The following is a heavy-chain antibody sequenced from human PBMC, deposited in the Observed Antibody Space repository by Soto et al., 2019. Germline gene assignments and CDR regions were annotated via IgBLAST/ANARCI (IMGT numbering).Heavy chain of an antibody. CDR1: GGSISSYY. V-gene: IGHV4-59*01. CDR3: ARKYYDFWSGHFDY. Sequence: SETLSLTCTVSGGSISSYYWSWIRQPPGKGLEWIGYIYYSGSTNYNPSLKSRVTISVDTSKNQFSLKLSSVTAADTAVYYCARKYYDFWSGHFDYWGQGTTVTVSS. D-gene: IGHD3-3*01. CDR2: IYYSGST. J-gene: IGHJ4*02.